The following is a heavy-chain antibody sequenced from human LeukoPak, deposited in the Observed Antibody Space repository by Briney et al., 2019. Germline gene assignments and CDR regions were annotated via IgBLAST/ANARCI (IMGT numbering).Heavy chain of an antibody. CDR1: GFIFSNYA. V-gene: IGHV3-30*04. D-gene: IGHD2-2*01. CDR3: ARGYCSSISCYVDY. J-gene: IGHJ4*02. CDR2: ISYDGSNK. Sequence: PGGSLRLSCAASGFIFSNYAIHWVRQAPGKGLEWVAAISYDGSNKYYADSVKGRFTISRDISKNTLYLQMNSLRAEDTAVYYCARGYCSSISCYVDYWGQGTLVTVSS.